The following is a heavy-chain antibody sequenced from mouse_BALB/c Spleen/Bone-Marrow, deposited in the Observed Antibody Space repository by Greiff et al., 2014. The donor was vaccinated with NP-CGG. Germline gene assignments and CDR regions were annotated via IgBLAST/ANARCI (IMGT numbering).Heavy chain of an antibody. V-gene: IGHV1-4*01. Sequence: QVQLKQSGAELARPGASVKMSCKASGHTLTSYTMHWVKQRPGQGLEWIGYINPNSDYTNYNQKFKDKATLTADKSSNTIYMQLSSLTSEDSAVYYCARPLNSLRDHWGQGTTLTVSS. CDR1: GHTLTSYT. CDR3: ARPLNSLRDH. D-gene: IGHD1-2*01. CDR2: INPNSDYT. J-gene: IGHJ2*01.